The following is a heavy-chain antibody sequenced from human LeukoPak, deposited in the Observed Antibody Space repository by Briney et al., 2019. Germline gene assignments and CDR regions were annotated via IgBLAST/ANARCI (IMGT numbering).Heavy chain of an antibody. CDR3: ARKKRITMVRGAPGYYYYMDV. J-gene: IGHJ6*03. CDR2: ISGSGGST. Sequence: GGSLRLSCAASGFTFSSYGMSWVRQAPGKGLEWVSAISGSGGSTYYADSVKGRFTISRDNSKNTLYLQMNSLRAEDTAVYYCARKKRITMVRGAPGYYYYMDVWGKGTTVTISS. V-gene: IGHV3-23*01. CDR1: GFTFSSYG. D-gene: IGHD3-10*01.